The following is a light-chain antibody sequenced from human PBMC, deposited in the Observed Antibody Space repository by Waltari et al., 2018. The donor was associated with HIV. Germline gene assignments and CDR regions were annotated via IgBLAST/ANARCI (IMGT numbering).Light chain of an antibody. CDR3: QQYGRSPWT. CDR1: QTVSSSQ. V-gene: IGKV3-20*01. J-gene: IGKJ1*01. Sequence: VLTHSPGSLSLSPGERATLSCRASQTVSSSQLAWYQQKPGQAPRRLNYGASTRATCTPDRFSGSGSGTDFTLTITILEREDVAVYYCQQYGRSPWTFSQGTKVEIK. CDR2: GAS.